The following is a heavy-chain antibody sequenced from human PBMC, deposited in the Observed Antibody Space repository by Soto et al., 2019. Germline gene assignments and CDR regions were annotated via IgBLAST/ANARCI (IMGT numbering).Heavy chain of an antibody. CDR3: ARWGTRGGVAG. D-gene: IGHD3-16*01. Sequence: QVQLVESGGGVVQPGTSLRLSCVGSGVTFRSYVIHWVRQAPGKGLEWVALTSYDGSNKYYDDSVQGRFTISRDNSRNIVDPQMDSLRIERTALYYCARWGTRGGVAGWGQGTVVSVSP. CDR2: TSYDGSNK. J-gene: IGHJ4*02. CDR1: GVTFRSYV. V-gene: IGHV3-30*05.